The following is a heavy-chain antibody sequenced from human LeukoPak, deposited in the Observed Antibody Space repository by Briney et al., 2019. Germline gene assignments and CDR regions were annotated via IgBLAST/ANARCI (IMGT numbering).Heavy chain of an antibody. Sequence: GESLKISCKGSGYSFTSYWIGWVRQMPGKGLEWMVIIYPGESDTRYSPSFQGQVTLSADKSISTAYLQWNSLKASDTAMHYCARHACHDDNSGYYFAYWGQGALGTVSS. CDR2: IYPGESDT. CDR1: GYSFTSYW. V-gene: IGHV5-51*01. J-gene: IGHJ4*02. D-gene: IGHD3-22*01. CDR3: ARHACHDDNSGYYFAY.